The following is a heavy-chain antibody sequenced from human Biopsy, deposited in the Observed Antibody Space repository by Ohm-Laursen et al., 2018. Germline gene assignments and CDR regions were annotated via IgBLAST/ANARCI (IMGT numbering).Heavy chain of an antibody. D-gene: IGHD3-9*01. CDR1: GASVKASGYF. V-gene: IGHV4-31*03. CDR2: ISYNERT. CDR3: VREPKTGTAEAWYFDL. J-gene: IGHJ2*01. Sequence: TLSLTCRVSGASVKASGYFWAWIRRRPGKGLEWIGYISYNERTHYNPSLTSRLAISFDTSNNRISLQLSSVSVADTAVYYCVREPKTGTAEAWYFDLWGRGSPVTVPS.